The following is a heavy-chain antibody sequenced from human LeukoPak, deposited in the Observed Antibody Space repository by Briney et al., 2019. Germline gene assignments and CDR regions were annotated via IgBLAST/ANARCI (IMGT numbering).Heavy chain of an antibody. J-gene: IGHJ4*02. CDR2: MYYSGST. V-gene: IGHV4-39*07. D-gene: IGHD1-26*01. CDR1: GGSISSYY. CDR3: ARDWAGGSYFWDYFDY. Sequence: PSETLSLTCTVSGGSISSYYWGWIRQPPGKGLEWIGSMYYSGSTYYNPSLKSRVTISINTSKNQFSLKLSSVTAADTAVYYCARDWAGGSYFWDYFDYWGQGTLVTVSS.